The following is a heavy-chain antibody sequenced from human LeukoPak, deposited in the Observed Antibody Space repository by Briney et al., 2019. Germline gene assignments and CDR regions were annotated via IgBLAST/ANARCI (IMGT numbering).Heavy chain of an antibody. D-gene: IGHD3-10*01. Sequence: SGPTLVNPTQTLTLTCTFSGFSLTTGGVGVGWIRQPPGKALEWVALIYSNGDKRYSPPLESRLTITKDTPENQVVLTMTNMDPVDTATYYCASLFSSGIYGYDSWGQGTLVTVSS. J-gene: IGHJ5*01. CDR2: IYSNGDK. CDR3: ASLFSSGIYGYDS. CDR1: GFSLTTGGVG. V-gene: IGHV2-5*01.